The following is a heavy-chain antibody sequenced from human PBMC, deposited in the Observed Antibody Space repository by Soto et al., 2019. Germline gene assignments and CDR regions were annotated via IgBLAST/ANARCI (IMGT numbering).Heavy chain of an antibody. D-gene: IGHD6-13*01. V-gene: IGHV4-34*01. Sequence: QVQLQQWGAGLLKPSETLSLTCAVYGGSFSGYYWSWIRQPPGKGLEWIGEINHSGGTNYNPFLKSRVTISVDTSKNQFSLKLSSVTAADTAVYYCARTYSSSWSPFDYWGQGTLVTVSS. J-gene: IGHJ4*02. CDR1: GGSFSGYY. CDR3: ARTYSSSWSPFDY. CDR2: INHSGGT.